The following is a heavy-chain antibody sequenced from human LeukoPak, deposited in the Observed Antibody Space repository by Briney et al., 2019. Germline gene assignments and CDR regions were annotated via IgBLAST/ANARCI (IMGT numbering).Heavy chain of an antibody. J-gene: IGHJ4*02. V-gene: IGHV4-39*01. CDR2: THYSGIT. D-gene: IGHD3-22*01. Sequence: SETLSLSCTVSGDSISSSSFHWGWIRQPPGRGLEWVASTHYSGITYYSPSLKGRVTASVDTSRNRLSLQLSSVTAADTAVYYCVRVYYDSRGYYRTDYYFASWGKGTLVTVSS. CDR3: VRVYYDSRGYYRTDYYFAS. CDR1: GDSISSSSFH.